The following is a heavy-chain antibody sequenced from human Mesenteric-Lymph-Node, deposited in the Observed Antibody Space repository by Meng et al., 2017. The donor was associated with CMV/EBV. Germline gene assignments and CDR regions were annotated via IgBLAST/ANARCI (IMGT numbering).Heavy chain of an antibody. J-gene: IGHJ5*02. CDR3: ARSAAARRGSWFDP. CDR1: GYTFSNYW. Sequence: KVSCKVSGYTFSNYWIGWVRQMPGKGLEWMGIIYPADSDARYSPSFQGQVAISADKSISTAYLQWSSLKASDTAIYYCARSAAARRGSWFDPWGQGTLVTVSS. CDR2: IYPADSDA. V-gene: IGHV5-51*01. D-gene: IGHD6-6*01.